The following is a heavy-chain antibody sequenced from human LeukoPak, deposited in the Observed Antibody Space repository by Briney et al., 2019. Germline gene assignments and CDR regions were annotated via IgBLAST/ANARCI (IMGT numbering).Heavy chain of an antibody. Sequence: GGSLRLSCAASGFTFSSYAMSWVRQAPGKGLEWVSSISSSSSYIYYADSVKGRFTISRDNAKNSLYLQMNSLRAEDTAVYYCARDYYGSGSQAFDPWGQGTLVTVSS. CDR2: ISSSSSYI. CDR3: ARDYYGSGSQAFDP. CDR1: GFTFSSYA. J-gene: IGHJ5*02. V-gene: IGHV3-21*01. D-gene: IGHD3-10*01.